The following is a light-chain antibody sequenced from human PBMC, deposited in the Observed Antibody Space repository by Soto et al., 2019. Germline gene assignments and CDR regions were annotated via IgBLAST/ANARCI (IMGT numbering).Light chain of an antibody. V-gene: IGKV1-39*01. CDR1: QSISSY. CDR2: AAS. CDR3: QQRYIMPST. Sequence: DIQMTQSPSSLSASVGDRVTITCRASQSISSYLIWYQHKPGKAPKLLIYAASSLQSGVPSRFSGSGSGTDFPLTISSLQPEDFASYYCQQRYIMPSTFGQGTRLESK. J-gene: IGKJ5*01.